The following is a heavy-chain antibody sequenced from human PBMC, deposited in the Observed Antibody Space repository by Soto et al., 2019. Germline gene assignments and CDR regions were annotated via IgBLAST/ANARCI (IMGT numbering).Heavy chain of an antibody. CDR3: ARGSIVAAV. J-gene: IGHJ4*02. V-gene: IGHV4-34*02. Sequence: QVQLQQWGAGLVKPSETLSLTCAVSGGSFSGYYWTWIRQPPGKGLEWIGEINHSGSTNYNPSLRSRVTLSVDTSKSQFSMTMNSTTAADTAVYFCARGSIVAAVWGQGILATVSS. CDR1: GGSFSGYY. D-gene: IGHD6-13*01. CDR2: INHSGST.